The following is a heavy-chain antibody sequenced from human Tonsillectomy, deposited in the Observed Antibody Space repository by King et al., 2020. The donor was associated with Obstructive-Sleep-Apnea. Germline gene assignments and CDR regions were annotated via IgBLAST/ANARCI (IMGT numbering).Heavy chain of an antibody. Sequence: QLVESGGGVVQPGRSLRLSCAASGFTFSSYGMHWVRQAPRKGLEWVAVLCYDGSNKSYGDSVKGRFTISRDNTKNTLYLQMNSLRAEDTAVYYCAGGDVYTHDAFDICGPGTTVSVSS. CDR2: LCYDGSNK. V-gene: IGHV3-33*01. CDR1: GFTFSSYG. J-gene: IGHJ3*02. CDR3: AGGDVYTHDAFDI. D-gene: IGHD5-24*01.